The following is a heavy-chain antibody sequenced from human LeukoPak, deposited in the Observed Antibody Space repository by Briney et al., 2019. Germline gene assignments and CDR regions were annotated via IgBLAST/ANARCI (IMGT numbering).Heavy chain of an antibody. J-gene: IGHJ4*02. CDR2: IYYSGST. CDR1: GGSISSSSYY. Sequence: NASETLSLTCTVSGGSISSSSYYWGWIRQPPGKGLEWIGSIYYSGSTYYNPSLKSRVTISVDTSKNQFSLNLRSVTAADTAVYYCARVRGDSPYSFDYWGQGTLVTVSS. D-gene: IGHD2-21*02. V-gene: IGHV4-39*07. CDR3: ARVRGDSPYSFDY.